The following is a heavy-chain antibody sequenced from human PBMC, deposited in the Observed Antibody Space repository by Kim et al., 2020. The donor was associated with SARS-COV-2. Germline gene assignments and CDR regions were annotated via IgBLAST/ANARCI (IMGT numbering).Heavy chain of an antibody. CDR1: GIIFSRYG. CDR2: IYSDGSNI. D-gene: IGHD3-10*01. J-gene: IGHJ4*02. CDR3: ASRAYGSGSYPFDY. Sequence: GGSLRLSCAASGIIFSRYGMNWVRQAPGQGLEWVSLIYSDGSNIYYADSVKGRFTISRDNSKNTLYLQMNSLRADDTGVYYCASRAYGSGSYPFDYWGQGTRVTVSS. V-gene: IGHV3-23*03.